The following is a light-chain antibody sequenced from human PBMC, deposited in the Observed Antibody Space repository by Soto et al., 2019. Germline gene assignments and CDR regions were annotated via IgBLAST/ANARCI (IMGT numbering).Light chain of an antibody. Sequence: EIVLTQSPGTLSLSPGERATLSCGASQSVSSNLAWYQQKPGQAPRLLIYGASTRATGIPARFSGSGSGTDFTLTITRLEPEDSAVYFCQQYTGPPTTFGQGTRLENK. CDR3: QQYTGPPTT. CDR1: QSVSSN. CDR2: GAS. V-gene: IGKV3-20*01. J-gene: IGKJ5*01.